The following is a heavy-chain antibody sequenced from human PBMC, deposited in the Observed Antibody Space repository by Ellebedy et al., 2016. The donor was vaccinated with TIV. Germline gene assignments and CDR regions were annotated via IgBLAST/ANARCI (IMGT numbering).Heavy chain of an antibody. J-gene: IGHJ5*02. CDR2: ISGSGHTT. CDR3: ASPNWNEDNWFDP. CDR1: GFTFSDFS. V-gene: IGHV3-23*01. D-gene: IGHD1-1*01. Sequence: GESLKISCAVSGFTFSDFSMNWVRQAPGKGLEWVSAISGSGHTTYYADSVKGRFTISRDNSKNTLYLQMNTLRADDTAVYYCASPNWNEDNWFDPWGQGTLVTVSS.